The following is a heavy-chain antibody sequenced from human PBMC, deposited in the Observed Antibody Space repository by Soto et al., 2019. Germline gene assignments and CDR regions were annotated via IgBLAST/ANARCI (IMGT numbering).Heavy chain of an antibody. CDR3: ARGPNRFYFDY. CDR1: GGSIGSYY. D-gene: IGHD3-3*01. CDR2: IFDTGST. V-gene: IGHV4-59*12. J-gene: IGHJ4*02. Sequence: QVQLQESGPGLVKPSETLSLTCTVSGGSIGSYYWSWIRQPPGKGLEWIGHIFDTGSTNYNPSLESRVTISVDTSKNQFPLKLTSVTAADTAVYYCARGPNRFYFDYWGQGALVTVSS.